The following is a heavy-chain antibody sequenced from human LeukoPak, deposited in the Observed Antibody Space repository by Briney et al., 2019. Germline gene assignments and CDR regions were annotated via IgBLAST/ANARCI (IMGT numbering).Heavy chain of an antibody. J-gene: IGHJ4*02. CDR3: ARGAAGGDY. CDR2: IFYSGST. V-gene: IGHV4-59*01. CDR1: GGSISDYY. Sequence: PSETLSLACSVSGGSISDYYWSWIRQPPGKGLEWIGYIFYSGSTNYNPSLKSRVTISIDTSRSQFSLKLSSVTAADTAVYYCARGAAGGDYWGQGTLVTVSS. D-gene: IGHD6-13*01.